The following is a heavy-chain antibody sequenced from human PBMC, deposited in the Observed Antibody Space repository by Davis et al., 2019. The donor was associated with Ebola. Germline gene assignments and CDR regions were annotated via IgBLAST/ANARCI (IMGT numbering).Heavy chain of an antibody. CDR3: VRGWGRIGMGV. CDR2: TYYTSKWFN. J-gene: IGHJ6*02. Sequence: PSETLSLTCAISGDSVSINSAGWNWIRQSPSRGLEWLGRTYYTSKWFNHYAESVKSRITINPDTSKNQFSLQLNSVTPEDTAVYYCVRGWGRIGMGVWGQGTTVTVSS. V-gene: IGHV6-1*01. D-gene: IGHD1-26*01. CDR1: GDSVSINSAG.